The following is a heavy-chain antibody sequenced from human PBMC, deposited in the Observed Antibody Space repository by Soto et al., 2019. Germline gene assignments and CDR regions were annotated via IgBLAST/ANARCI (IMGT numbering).Heavy chain of an antibody. Sequence: PVGSLRLSCAASGFTFSSYAMSWVRQAPGKGLEWVSAISGSGGSTYYADSVKGRFTISRDNAKNTLYLQMNSLRAEDTAVYYCAKDIGGTRPFDYWGQGTLVTIAS. CDR3: AKDIGGTRPFDY. CDR1: GFTFSSYA. D-gene: IGHD2-15*01. J-gene: IGHJ4*02. V-gene: IGHV3-23*01. CDR2: ISGSGGST.